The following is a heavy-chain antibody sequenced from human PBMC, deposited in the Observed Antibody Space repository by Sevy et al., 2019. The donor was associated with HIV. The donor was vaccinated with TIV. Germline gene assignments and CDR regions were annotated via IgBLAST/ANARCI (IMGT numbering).Heavy chain of an antibody. CDR3: ARDCGSSLPRNAFDI. Sequence: GGSLRLSCAASGFTFSSYGMHWVRQAPGKGLEWVAVIWYDGSNKYYADSVKGRFTISRDNSKNTLYLQMNSLRAEDTAVYYCARDCGSSLPRNAFDIWGQGTMVTVSS. CDR1: GFTFSSYG. CDR2: IWYDGSNK. J-gene: IGHJ3*02. V-gene: IGHV3-33*01. D-gene: IGHD6-13*01.